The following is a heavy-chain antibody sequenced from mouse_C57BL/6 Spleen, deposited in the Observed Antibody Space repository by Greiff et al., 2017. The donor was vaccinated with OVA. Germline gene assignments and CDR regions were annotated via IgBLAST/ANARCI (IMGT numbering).Heavy chain of an antibody. CDR1: GYTFTSYW. J-gene: IGHJ3*01. CDR2: IYPSDSET. Sequence: QVQLQQPGAELVRPGSSVKLSCKASGYTFTSYWMDWVKQRPGQGLEWIGNIYPSDSETHYNQKFKDKATLTADKSSSTAYMQLSSLTSEDSAVYYCARGGQLRPFAYWGQGTLVTVSA. V-gene: IGHV1-61*01. D-gene: IGHD3-2*02. CDR3: ARGGQLRPFAY.